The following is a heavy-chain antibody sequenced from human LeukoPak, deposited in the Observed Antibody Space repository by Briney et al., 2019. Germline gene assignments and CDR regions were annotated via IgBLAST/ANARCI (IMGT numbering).Heavy chain of an antibody. J-gene: IGHJ5*02. V-gene: IGHV4-39*07. CDR1: GGSISSSSYY. D-gene: IGHD6-19*01. CDR2: IYYSGST. Sequence: ASETLSLTCTVSGGSISSSSYYWGWIRQPPGKGLEWIGSIYYSGSTYYNPSLKSRVTISVDTSKNQFSLKLSSVTAADTAVYYCARALSRVAVAGSGWFDPWGQGTLVTVSS. CDR3: ARALSRVAVAGSGWFDP.